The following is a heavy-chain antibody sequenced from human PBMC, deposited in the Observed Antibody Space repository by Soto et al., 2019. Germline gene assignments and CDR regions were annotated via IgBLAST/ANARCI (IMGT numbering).Heavy chain of an antibody. V-gene: IGHV4-34*01. CDR3: ARAHHWGRRDDAFDI. Sequence: PSETLSLTCAVYGGSFSGYYWSWIRQPPGKGLEWIGEINHSGSTNYNPSLKSRVTISVDTSKNQFSLKLSSVTAADTAVYYCARAHHWGRRDDAFDIWGQGTMVTVSS. J-gene: IGHJ3*02. CDR1: GGSFSGYY. D-gene: IGHD3-16*01. CDR2: INHSGST.